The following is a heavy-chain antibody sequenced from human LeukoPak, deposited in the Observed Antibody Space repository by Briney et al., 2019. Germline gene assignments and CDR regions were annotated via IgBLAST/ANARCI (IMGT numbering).Heavy chain of an antibody. CDR3: ARSQDSVAGTVVGWFDP. Sequence: SETLSLTCTVSGGSISSGGYYWNWIRQHPGKGLEWIGYIYYSGSTYYNPSLKSRVTISVDTSKNQFSLKLSSVTAADTAVYYCARSQDSVAGTVVGWFDPWGQGTLVTVSS. J-gene: IGHJ5*02. CDR2: IYYSGST. CDR1: GGSISSGGYY. D-gene: IGHD6-19*01. V-gene: IGHV4-31*03.